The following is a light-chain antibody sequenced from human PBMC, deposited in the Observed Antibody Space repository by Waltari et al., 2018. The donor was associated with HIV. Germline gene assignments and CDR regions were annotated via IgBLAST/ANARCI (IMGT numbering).Light chain of an antibody. V-gene: IGKV2-30*01. CDR1: QSLLYIDGHTY. J-gene: IGKJ2*01. CDR2: KVS. CDR3: MPATHWPHT. Sequence: AMHQSRGLLAYTLGLWASFPCRSTQSLLYIDGHTYLNLFHQTPGLSPSRLFCKVSNRDSGDPPRFSASGSGTDFTLRISRVEAENVGTYYCMPATHWPHTSGQGTKLEIQ.